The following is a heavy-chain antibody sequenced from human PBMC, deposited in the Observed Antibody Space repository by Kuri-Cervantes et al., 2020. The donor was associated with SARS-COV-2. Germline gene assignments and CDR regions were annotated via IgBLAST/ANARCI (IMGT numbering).Heavy chain of an antibody. D-gene: IGHD3-3*01. Sequence: AAVQDSCKASGYTFTGYYVHWIRQDPGEGLEWMGWINPKSGGTNYAQKFQGWVTMTRETSISTAYMELSRLRSDDTAVYYCARGPAITIFGVLRGRENWFDPWGQGTLVTVSS. CDR1: GYTFTGYY. J-gene: IGHJ5*02. CDR2: INPKSGGT. V-gene: IGHV1-2*04. CDR3: ARGPAITIFGVLRGRENWFDP.